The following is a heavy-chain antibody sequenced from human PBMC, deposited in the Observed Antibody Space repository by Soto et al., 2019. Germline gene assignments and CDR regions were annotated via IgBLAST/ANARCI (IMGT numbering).Heavy chain of an antibody. V-gene: IGHV4-59*01. CDR1: SGSISSYY. Sequence: PSETLSLTCTVSSGSISSYYWSWIRQPPGKGLEWIGYIYYSGSTNYNPSLKSRVTISVDTSKNQFSLKLSSVTAADTAVYYCARVGWFNWFDPWGQGTLVTVSS. CDR3: ARVGWFNWFDP. CDR2: IYYSGST. D-gene: IGHD6-19*01. J-gene: IGHJ5*02.